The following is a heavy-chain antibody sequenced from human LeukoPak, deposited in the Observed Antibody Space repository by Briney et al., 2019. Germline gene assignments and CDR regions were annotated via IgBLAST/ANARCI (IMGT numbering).Heavy chain of an antibody. Sequence: GGSLRLSCAASGMNVSSNYIMWVRQPPGKGLEWVSSIYTGGNTYYADAVKGRCTISRDNSKNTVNLQMNSLRAEDTAVYYCARDQASCSSSPYWGQGTLVAVSS. CDR2: IYTGGNT. CDR1: GMNVSSNY. CDR3: ARDQASCSSSPY. V-gene: IGHV3-66*01. J-gene: IGHJ4*02. D-gene: IGHD6-13*01.